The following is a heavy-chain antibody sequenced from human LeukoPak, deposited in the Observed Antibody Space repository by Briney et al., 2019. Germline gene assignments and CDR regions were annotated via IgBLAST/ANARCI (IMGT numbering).Heavy chain of an antibody. D-gene: IGHD6-19*01. CDR2: IIPIFGTA. CDR1: GGTFSSYA. V-gene: IGHV1-69*06. J-gene: IGHJ4*02. Sequence: GSSVKVSCKASGGTFSSYAISWVRQAPGQGLEWMGGIIPIFGTANYARKFQGRVTITADKSTSTAYMELSSLRSENTAVYYCARASSGWFVPLDYWGQGTLVTVSS. CDR3: ARASSGWFVPLDY.